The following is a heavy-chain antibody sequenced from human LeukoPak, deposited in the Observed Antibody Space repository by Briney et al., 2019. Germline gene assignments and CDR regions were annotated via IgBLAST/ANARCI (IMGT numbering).Heavy chain of an antibody. D-gene: IGHD2-2*01. CDR1: GFTFSRYY. J-gene: IGHJ6*02. V-gene: IGHV3-23*01. CDR2: VGVRGVKT. CDR3: AKIVVPAAYYLYGMDV. Sequence: GGSLRLSCAASGFTFSRYYMSWVRQTPGKGLEWVSGVGVRGVKTFYADSVKGRFTVSRDNAKSTVFLQMNSLRPEDSAVYYCAKIVVPAAYYLYGMDVWGQGTTVTVSS.